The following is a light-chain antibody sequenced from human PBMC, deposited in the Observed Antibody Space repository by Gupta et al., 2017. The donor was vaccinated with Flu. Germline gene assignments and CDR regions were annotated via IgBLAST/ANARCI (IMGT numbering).Light chain of an antibody. J-gene: IGLJ3*02. CDR1: SSDFGTYNR. CDR3: SSYTSSNTWV. Sequence: QSALTQPASVSVSPGQSITISCTETSSDFGTYNRVSWYQQPPGTAPKLIISEVSKRPAGVPDRFSGSKSGNTASLTISGLQAEDEADYYCSSYTSSNTWVFGGGTKLTVL. V-gene: IGLV2-18*02. CDR2: EVS.